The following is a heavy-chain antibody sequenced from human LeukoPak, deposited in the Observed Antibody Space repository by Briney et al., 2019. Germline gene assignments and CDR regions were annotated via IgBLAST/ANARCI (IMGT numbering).Heavy chain of an antibody. D-gene: IGHD1-26*01. V-gene: IGHV4-39*07. CDR3: ARVVEWDDYTPGYCYIDF. J-gene: IGHJ4*01. CDR1: GGSISRSSFY. Sequence: SVTLSLTCTVSGGSISRSSFYWGWIRQPPGKGLEWIASMYYGGSTYYTPSLKSRVTISLDTSKNQFSLKLRSVTAADTAVYYCARVVEWDDYTPGYCYIDFWGQGTPVTVSS. CDR2: MYYGGST.